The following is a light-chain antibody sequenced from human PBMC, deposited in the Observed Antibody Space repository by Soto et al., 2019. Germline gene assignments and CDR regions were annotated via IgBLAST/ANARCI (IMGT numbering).Light chain of an antibody. J-gene: IGLJ2*01. CDR2: EVS. Sequence: QPVLTQPPSASGSPGQSVTISCTGTSSDVGGYNYVSWYQQHPGKAPKLVIYEVSKRPSGVPDRFSGSKSGNTASLTVSGLQAEDEANYYCSSFAGSNNVIFGGGTKVTVL. V-gene: IGLV2-8*01. CDR1: SSDVGGYNY. CDR3: SSFAGSNNVI.